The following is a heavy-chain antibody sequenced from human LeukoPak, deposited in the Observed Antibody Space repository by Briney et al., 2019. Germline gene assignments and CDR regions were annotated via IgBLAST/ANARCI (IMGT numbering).Heavy chain of an antibody. J-gene: IGHJ6*03. CDR3: ARGGSLYDASYYYYLDV. Sequence: PGGSLRLSCAASGFTFRNYDMHWVREALGKSLEWVSVIDTAGDRNYPFSVKGRFTISRENAKSSLYLQMNNLRAGDTAVYYCARGGSLYDASYYYYLDVWGKGTRVTVSS. V-gene: IGHV3-13*01. D-gene: IGHD2/OR15-2a*01. CDR2: IDTAGDR. CDR1: GFTFRNYD.